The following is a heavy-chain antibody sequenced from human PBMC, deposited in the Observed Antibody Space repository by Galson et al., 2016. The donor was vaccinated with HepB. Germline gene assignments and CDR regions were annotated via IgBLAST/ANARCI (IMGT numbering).Heavy chain of an antibody. V-gene: IGHV6-1*01. D-gene: IGHD3-3*01. CDR2: TYYRSKWFS. CDR3: AKEVMNYDFWSGYYSANSYGMDV. J-gene: IGHJ6*02. Sequence: CAISGDSVSSNSAAWTWIRQSPSRGLEWLGRTYYRSKWFSDYAVSVKSRITINSDTSKNQFSLQLNSVTPEDTAIYYCAKEVMNYDFWSGYYSANSYGMDVWGQWTTVTVSS. CDR1: GDSVSSNSAA.